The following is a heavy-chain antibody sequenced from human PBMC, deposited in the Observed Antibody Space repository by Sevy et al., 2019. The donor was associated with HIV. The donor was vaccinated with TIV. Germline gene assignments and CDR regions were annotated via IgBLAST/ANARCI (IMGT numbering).Heavy chain of an antibody. Sequence: ASVKVSCKASGYTFTGYYVHWVRQAPGQGLEWMGWINPNSGGTNYAQKFQGRVTMTRDTSISTAYMELSRLRSDDTVVYYCVRWVTANGVDVWGQGTTVTVSS. V-gene: IGHV1-2*02. CDR2: INPNSGGT. D-gene: IGHD2-21*02. J-gene: IGHJ6*02. CDR1: GYTFTGYY. CDR3: VRWVTANGVDV.